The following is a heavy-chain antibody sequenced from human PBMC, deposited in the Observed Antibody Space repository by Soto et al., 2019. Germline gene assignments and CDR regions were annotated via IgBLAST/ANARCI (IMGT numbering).Heavy chain of an antibody. V-gene: IGHV3-30*18. D-gene: IGHD1-1*01. CDR1: GFIFSGYG. CDR3: AKGGRGTYYYYYAIDV. Sequence: QVQLVESGGGVVQPGRSLRLSCAASGFIFSGYGMHWVRQAPGKGLEWVAVISYDGTNKYCADYVKGRFTISIDNSKNTLYLQMNRLRAEDTAVYYCAKGGRGTYYYYYAIDVWGQGTTVTVSS. J-gene: IGHJ6*02. CDR2: ISYDGTNK.